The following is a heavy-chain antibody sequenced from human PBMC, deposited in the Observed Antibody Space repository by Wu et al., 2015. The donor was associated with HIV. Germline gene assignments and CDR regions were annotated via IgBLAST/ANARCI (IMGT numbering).Heavy chain of an antibody. D-gene: IGHD1-26*01. J-gene: IGHJ6*02. CDR3: AVVRWELAEGRNYYAMDV. V-gene: IGHV1-69*05. CDR2: IIRFVGTS. Sequence: QVQLVQSGAEVKKPGSSVKVSCMPSGDTFNSYGFNWVRQAPGQGLEWMGGIIRFVGTSNYAQKFQGRVTITMDESTTTAYMEMSSLKSEDTALYYCAVVRWELAEGRNYYAMDVWGQVTTVTVSS. CDR1: GDTFNSYG.